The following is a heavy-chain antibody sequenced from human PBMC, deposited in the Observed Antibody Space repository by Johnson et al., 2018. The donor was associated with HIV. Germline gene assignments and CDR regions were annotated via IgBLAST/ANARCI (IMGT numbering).Heavy chain of an antibody. J-gene: IGHJ3*02. CDR1: GFTFSSYG. Sequence: QVQLVESGGGVVQSGRSLRLSCAASGFTFSSYGMHWVRQAPAKGLEWVAVISYDGSDKDYADSVKGRFTISRDSSKNSLYLQMNSLRAEDTAVYYCARDGTSRGGAFDIWGQGTMVTVSS. D-gene: IGHD6-13*01. CDR3: ARDGTSRGGAFDI. CDR2: ISYDGSDK. V-gene: IGHV3-30*04.